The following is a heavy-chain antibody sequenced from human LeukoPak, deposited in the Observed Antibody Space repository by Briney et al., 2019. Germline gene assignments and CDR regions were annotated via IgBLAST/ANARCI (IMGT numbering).Heavy chain of an antibody. V-gene: IGHV4-59*01. D-gene: IGHD6-19*01. CDR2: IYYSGST. Sequence: SETLSLTCTVSGGSISSYYWSWIRQPPGKGLEWIGYIYYSGSTNYNPSLKSRVTISVDTSKNQFSLKLSSVTPADTAVYYCARSYNSGFYYFDYWGQGTLVTVSS. CDR1: GGSISSYY. CDR3: ARSYNSGFYYFDY. J-gene: IGHJ4*02.